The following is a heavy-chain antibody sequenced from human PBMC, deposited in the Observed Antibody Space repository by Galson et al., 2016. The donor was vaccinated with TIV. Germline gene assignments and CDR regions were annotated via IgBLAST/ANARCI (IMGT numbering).Heavy chain of an antibody. CDR1: GDTFSSFV. Sequence: SVKVSCKASGDTFSSFVISCVRQAPGQGLEWMGGIIPLFGEAHYAQKFQGRVTISADESTSTVYMELSGLRSGDTAMYYCAKCRNTAMDTYYYYYGLDVWGQGTTVTVSS. D-gene: IGHD5-18*01. V-gene: IGHV1-69*13. CDR3: AKCRNTAMDTYYYYYGLDV. CDR2: IIPLFGEA. J-gene: IGHJ6*02.